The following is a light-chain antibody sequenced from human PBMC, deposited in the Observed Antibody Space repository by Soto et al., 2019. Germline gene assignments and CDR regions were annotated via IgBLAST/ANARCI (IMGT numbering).Light chain of an antibody. CDR3: CSYAGSPHVV. CDR1: SSDVGSYNL. CDR2: EGS. J-gene: IGLJ2*01. V-gene: IGLV2-23*01. Sequence: QSALTQPASVSGSPGQSITISCTGTSSDVGSYNLVSWYQQHPGKAPKLMIYEGSKRPSGVSNRFSGSKSGNTASLTISGLQADDEPDYYCCSYAGSPHVVFGGGTKLTVL.